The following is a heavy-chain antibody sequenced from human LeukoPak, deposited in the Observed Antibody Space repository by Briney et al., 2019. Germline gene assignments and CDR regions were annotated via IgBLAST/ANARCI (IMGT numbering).Heavy chain of an antibody. J-gene: IGHJ4*02. CDR3: ARVRGGFCSSTSCPGTFDY. Sequence: GGSLRLSCAASGFTFSSYWMHWVRHAPGKGLEWVANIKQDGSEKYYVDSVKGRFTISRDNAKNSLYLQMNSLRAEDTAVYYCARVRGGFCSSTSCPGTFDYWGQGTLVTVSS. D-gene: IGHD2-2*01. CDR2: IKQDGSEK. CDR1: GFTFSSYW. V-gene: IGHV3-7*01.